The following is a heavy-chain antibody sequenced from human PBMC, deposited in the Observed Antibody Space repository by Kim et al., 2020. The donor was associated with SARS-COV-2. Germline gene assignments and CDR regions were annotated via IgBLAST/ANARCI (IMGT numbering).Heavy chain of an antibody. J-gene: IGHJ4*02. Sequence: DSVTGRFTTSSDNAKNSLYLQMNGLRAEATAVYYCARHLHDYSNYGPFGYWGQGTLVTVSS. V-gene: IGHV3-7*03. D-gene: IGHD4-4*01. CDR3: ARHLHDYSNYGPFGY.